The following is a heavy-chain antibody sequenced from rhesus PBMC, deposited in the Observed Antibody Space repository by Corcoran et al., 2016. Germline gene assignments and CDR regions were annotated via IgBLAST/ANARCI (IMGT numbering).Heavy chain of an antibody. CDR1: GYTFTDYY. CDR3: ARLSSDIDY. CDR2: INPYTGNT. Sequence: QVQLVQSGAEVKKPGSSVKVSCKASGYTFTDYYMHWVRQATRQGLEWMGWINPYTGNTKYAQKFQGRVTMTSDTSTSTAYMELSSLRSEDTAVYYCARLSSDIDYWGQGVLVTVSS. D-gene: IGHD2-33*01. V-gene: IGHV1S2*01. J-gene: IGHJ4*01.